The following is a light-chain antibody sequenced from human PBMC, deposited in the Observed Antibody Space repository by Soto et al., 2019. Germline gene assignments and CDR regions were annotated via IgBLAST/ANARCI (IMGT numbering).Light chain of an antibody. CDR2: DAS. CDR1: QSVSSSY. J-gene: IGKJ3*01. V-gene: IGKV3-20*01. CDR3: QHYGTSAL. Sequence: EIVLTQSPGTLSLSPGERATLSCRASQSVSSSYLAWYQQKPGQAPRLLIYDASRATGIPDRFSGSGSGTDLTLTITSLEPEDFAVYYCQHYGTSALFGPGTKVDI.